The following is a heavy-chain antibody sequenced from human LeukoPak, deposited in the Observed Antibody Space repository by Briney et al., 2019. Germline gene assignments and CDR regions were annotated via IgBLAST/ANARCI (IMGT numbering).Heavy chain of an antibody. V-gene: IGHV3-9*01. CDR1: GFTFDDYA. J-gene: IGHJ4*02. CDR3: AKDSSGYSAYFDY. CDR2: ISWNSGSI. Sequence: AGGSLRLSCAASGFTFDDYAMHWVRQAPGKGLEWVSGISWNSGSIGHADSVKGRFTISRDSAKKSLYLQTNSLRAEDTAIYYCAKDSSGYSAYFDYWGQGTLVTVAS. D-gene: IGHD3-22*01.